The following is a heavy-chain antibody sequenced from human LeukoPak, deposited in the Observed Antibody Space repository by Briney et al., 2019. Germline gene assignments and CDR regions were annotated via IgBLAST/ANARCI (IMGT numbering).Heavy chain of an antibody. J-gene: IGHJ4*02. CDR2: INHSGST. V-gene: IGHV4-34*01. CDR1: GGSFSGYY. Sequence: SETLSLTCAVYGGSFSGYYWSWIRQPPGKGLEWIGEINHSGSTNYNPSLKSRVTISVDTSKNQFSLKLSSVTAADTAVYYCARDTTVTTFDYWGQGTLVTVSS. CDR3: ARDTTVTTFDY. D-gene: IGHD4-11*01.